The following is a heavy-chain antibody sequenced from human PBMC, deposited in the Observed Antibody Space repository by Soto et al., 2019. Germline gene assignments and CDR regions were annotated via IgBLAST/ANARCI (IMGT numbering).Heavy chain of an antibody. CDR2: IIPLSGST. CDR1: GGTFSNYG. V-gene: IGHV1-69*01. CDR3: ARDFYSDNGGYYSFLNSFDI. Sequence: QVQLVQSGAEVKKPGSSVKVSCKASGGTFSNYGMNWVRQAPGQGLEWMGGIIPLSGSTNYAEKFQGTVTITADESTGTTYMELNSLRSEDTAVYYCARDFYSDNGGYYSFLNSFDIWGQGTLVTVSS. D-gene: IGHD3-22*01. J-gene: IGHJ3*02.